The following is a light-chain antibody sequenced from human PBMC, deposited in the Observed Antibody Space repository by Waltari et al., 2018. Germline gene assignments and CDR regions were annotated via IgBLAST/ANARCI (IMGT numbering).Light chain of an antibody. Sequence: DIQVTQSPSSLSASVGDRVTITCRASQGITRWLAWYQQKPEEAPKSLIYATSSLQSGVPSRFSGSGSGTDFTLTINNLQPEDFATYYCQQYNSFPLTFGGGTRWRSN. J-gene: IGKJ4*01. CDR1: QGITRW. V-gene: IGKV1D-16*01. CDR3: QQYNSFPLT. CDR2: ATS.